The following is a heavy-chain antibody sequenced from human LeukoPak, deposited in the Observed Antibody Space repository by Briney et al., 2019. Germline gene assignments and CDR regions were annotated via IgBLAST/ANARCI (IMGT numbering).Heavy chain of an antibody. CDR1: GFTFRSHW. Sequence: QPGGSLRLSCEASGFTFRSHWMNWVRQAPGKGLEWVAYISSRSESKYYAASVKGRFTISRDNAHNSLYLQMNSLRDDDTAVYYCARVWQLGVWGQGTAVTVSS. CDR2: ISSRSESK. V-gene: IGHV3-48*02. J-gene: IGHJ6*02. D-gene: IGHD5-24*01. CDR3: ARVWQLGV.